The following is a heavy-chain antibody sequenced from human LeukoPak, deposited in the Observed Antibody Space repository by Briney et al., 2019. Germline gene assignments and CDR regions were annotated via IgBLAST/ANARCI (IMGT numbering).Heavy chain of an antibody. CDR3: AKAVDTTMITPFDY. V-gene: IGHV3-23*01. D-gene: IGHD5-18*01. Sequence: GGSLRLSCAASGFIFSTYAMGWVRQAPGKGLEWVSTISGSGGSTYYADSVKGRFTISRDNSKNTLYLQMNSLSAEDTALYYCAKAVDTTMITPFDYWGQGTLVTVSS. CDR2: ISGSGGST. CDR1: GFIFSTYA. J-gene: IGHJ4*02.